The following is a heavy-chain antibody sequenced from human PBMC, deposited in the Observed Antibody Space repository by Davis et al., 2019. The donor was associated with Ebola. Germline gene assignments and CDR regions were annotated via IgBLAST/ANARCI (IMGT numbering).Heavy chain of an antibody. J-gene: IGHJ4*02. D-gene: IGHD3-22*01. CDR1: GYTFTGYY. CDR2: INPSGGST. V-gene: IGHV1-46*03. Sequence: AASVKVSCKASGYTFTGYYMHWVRQAPGQGLEWMGRINPSGGSTSYAQKFQGRVTMTRDTSTSTVYMELSSLRSEDTAVYYCAYSITMIVVPDYWGQGTLVTVSS. CDR3: AYSITMIVVPDY.